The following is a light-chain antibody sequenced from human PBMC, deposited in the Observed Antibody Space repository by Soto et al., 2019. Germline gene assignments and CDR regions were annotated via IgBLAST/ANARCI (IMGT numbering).Light chain of an antibody. J-gene: IGKJ2*01. V-gene: IGKV3-20*01. CDR1: QSVTSNY. Sequence: EIVLTQSPGTLSLSPGERATLSCRPSQSVTSNYLAWYQQKPGQAPGLLIYGASSRATGIPDRFSGSGSGTDFTLTISRLEPEDFAVYYCQQYGSSPATFGQGTKLEIK. CDR2: GAS. CDR3: QQYGSSPAT.